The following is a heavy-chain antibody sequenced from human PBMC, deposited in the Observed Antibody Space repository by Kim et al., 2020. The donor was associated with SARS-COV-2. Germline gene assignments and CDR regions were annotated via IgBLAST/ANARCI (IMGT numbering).Heavy chain of an antibody. CDR3: ARGGYSNFDF. J-gene: IGHJ4*02. D-gene: IGHD2-21*01. V-gene: IGHV3-7*01. Sequence: KNYRESVKGRFTISRDNAKNALYLQMNSLRVDDTAVYYCARGGYSNFDFWGQGTLVTVSS. CDR2: K.